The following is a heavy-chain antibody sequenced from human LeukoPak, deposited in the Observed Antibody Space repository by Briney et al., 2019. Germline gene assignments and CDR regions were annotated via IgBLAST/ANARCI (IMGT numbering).Heavy chain of an antibody. CDR1: GYTFTSYD. J-gene: IGHJ4*02. CDR3: ARGPPNWGYDY. CDR2: MSPNSGDT. D-gene: IGHD7-27*01. V-gene: IGHV1-8*01. Sequence: ASVKVSCKASGYTFTSYDFNWVRQATGQRPEWMGWMSPNSGDTGYAQKFQDRVTITRNTSISTTYMELSSLRSDDTAVYYCARGPPNWGYDYWGPGTLVTVSS.